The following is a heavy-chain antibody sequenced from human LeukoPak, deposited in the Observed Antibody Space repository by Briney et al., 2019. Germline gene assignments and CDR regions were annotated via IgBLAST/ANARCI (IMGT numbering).Heavy chain of an antibody. CDR2: INHSGST. Sequence: SQTLSLTCTVSGGSISSGGYYWSWIRQPPGKGLEWIGEINHSGSTNYNPSLKSRVTISVDTSKNQFSLKLSSVTAADTAVYYCARGPLVYYFDYWGQGTLVTVSS. CDR3: ARGPLVYYFDY. V-gene: IGHV4-30-2*01. J-gene: IGHJ4*02. CDR1: GGSISSGGYY. D-gene: IGHD6-6*01.